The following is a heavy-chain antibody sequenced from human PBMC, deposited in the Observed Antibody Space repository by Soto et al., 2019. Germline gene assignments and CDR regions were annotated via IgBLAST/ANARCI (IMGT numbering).Heavy chain of an antibody. D-gene: IGHD2-15*01. V-gene: IGHV1-3*01. CDR3: ARGPGGPDGPGDY. CDR1: GYTFTSYS. CDR2: INAGNGNT. Sequence: ASVKVSCKASGYTFTSYSMHWVRQAPGQRLEWMGWINAGNGNTKYSQKFQGRVTITRDTSASTAYMELSSLRSEDTAVYYCARGPGGPDGPGDYWGQGTLVTVSS. J-gene: IGHJ4*02.